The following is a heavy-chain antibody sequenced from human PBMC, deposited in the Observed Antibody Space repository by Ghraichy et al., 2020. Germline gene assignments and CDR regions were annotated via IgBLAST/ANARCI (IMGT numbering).Heavy chain of an antibody. CDR3: ARQARFGVVIKTRGGFDY. V-gene: IGHV4-39*01. CDR1: GGSISSSSYY. D-gene: IGHD3-3*01. Sequence: SETLSLTCTVSGGSISSSSYYWGWIRQPPGKGLEWIGSIYYSGSTYYNPSLKSRVTISVDTSKNQFSLKLSSVTAADTAVYYCARQARFGVVIKTRGGFDYWGQGTLVTVSS. J-gene: IGHJ4*02. CDR2: IYYSGST.